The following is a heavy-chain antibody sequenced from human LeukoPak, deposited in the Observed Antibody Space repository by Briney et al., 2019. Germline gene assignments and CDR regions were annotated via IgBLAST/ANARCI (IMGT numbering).Heavy chain of an antibody. V-gene: IGHV4-59*12. J-gene: IGHJ4*02. CDR3: ARAAGRDTTSGLDFDY. CDR1: GGSISSYY. CDR2: IYYSGST. Sequence: SETLSLTCTVSGGSISSYYWSWIRQPPGKGLEWIGYIYYSGSTNYNPSLKSRVTISVDTSKNQFSLKLSSVTAADTAVYYCARAAGRDTTSGLDFDYWGQGILVTVSS. D-gene: IGHD1-26*01.